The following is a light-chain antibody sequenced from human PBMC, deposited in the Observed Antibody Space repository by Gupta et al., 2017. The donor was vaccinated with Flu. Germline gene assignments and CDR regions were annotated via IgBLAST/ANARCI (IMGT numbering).Light chain of an antibody. J-gene: IGLJ3*02. CDR2: DDS. CDR1: NIGAKS. CDR3: QVWDSSSGHPWV. V-gene: IGLV3-21*03. Sequence: KTARITCGGNNIGAKSVQWYQQRPGQAPVLVVCDDSDRPSGIPERFSGSNSGSTATLTISRVEAGDEADYYCQVWDSSSGHPWVFGGGTKLTVL.